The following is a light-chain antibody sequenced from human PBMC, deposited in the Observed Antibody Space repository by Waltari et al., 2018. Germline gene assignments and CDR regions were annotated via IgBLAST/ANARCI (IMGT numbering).Light chain of an antibody. CDR2: NNN. CDR1: NSNIAPST. V-gene: IGLV1-44*01. J-gene: IGLJ3*02. CDR3: AAWDDNLRAWV. Sequence: QSLLTQPPSASGTPGQRVPISSSGTNSNIAPSTVDRYQQVPGTAPKLLLYNNNQRPSGVPDRFSGSKSGTSASLAISGLRSEDETDYYCAAWDDNLRAWVFGGGTKLTVL.